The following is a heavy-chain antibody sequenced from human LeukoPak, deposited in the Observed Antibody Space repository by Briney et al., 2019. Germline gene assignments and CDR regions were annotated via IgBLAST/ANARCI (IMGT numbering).Heavy chain of an antibody. D-gene: IGHD4-17*01. Sequence: GGSLRLSCVASGFTSRSNAMWWVRQAPNRGPGWVSSIPGNGDSTLYADFVGGRFTLYRQNFKHTLSLQMNSLTSEDRAIYRSATNYGDYVNWFDPWGQGTLVIVSS. CDR3: ATNYGDYVNWFDP. V-gene: IGHV3-23*01. J-gene: IGHJ5*02. CDR1: GFTSRSNA. CDR2: IPGNGDST.